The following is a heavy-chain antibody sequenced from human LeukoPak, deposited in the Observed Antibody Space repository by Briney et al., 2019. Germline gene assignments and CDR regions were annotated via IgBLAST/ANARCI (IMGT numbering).Heavy chain of an antibody. V-gene: IGHV1-2*02. CDR3: ARGSARDSSGFFEY. CDR2: INPNSGGT. CDR1: GYTFTGYY. Sequence: GALVKVSCKASGYTFTGYYMHWVRQAPGQGLEWMAWINPNSGGTNYAQKFQGRVTMTRDTSISTAYMELSSLRSDDTAVYFCARGSARDSSGFFEYWGQGTLVTVSS. J-gene: IGHJ4*02. D-gene: IGHD6-19*01.